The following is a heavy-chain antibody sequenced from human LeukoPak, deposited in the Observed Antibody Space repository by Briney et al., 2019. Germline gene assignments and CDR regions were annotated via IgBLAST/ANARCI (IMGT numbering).Heavy chain of an antibody. CDR2: IWYDGSNK. J-gene: IGHJ1*01. CDR1: GFTFSSYG. Sequence: PGGSLRLSCAASGFTFSSYGMHWVRQAPGKGLEWVAVIWYDGSNKYYADSVKGRFTIPRDNSKNTLYLQMNSLRAEDTAVYYCARDLYSSGWNFQHWGQGTLVTVSS. V-gene: IGHV3-30*19. CDR3: ARDLYSSGWNFQH. D-gene: IGHD6-19*01.